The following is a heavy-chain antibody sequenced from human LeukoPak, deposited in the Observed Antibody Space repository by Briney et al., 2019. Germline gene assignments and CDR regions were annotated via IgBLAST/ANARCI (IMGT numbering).Heavy chain of an antibody. V-gene: IGHV1-2*02. J-gene: IGHJ3*02. CDR2: INPNSGGT. D-gene: IGHD2-2*01. CDR3: ARLPRYCSSTSCPSYAFDI. CDR1: GYTFTGYY. Sequence: ASVKVSCKASGYTFTGYYMHWVRQAPGQGLEWMGWINPNSGGTNYAQKFQGRVTMTRDTSISTAYMELSRLRSDDTAVYYCARLPRYCSSTSCPSYAFDIWGQGTMVTVSS.